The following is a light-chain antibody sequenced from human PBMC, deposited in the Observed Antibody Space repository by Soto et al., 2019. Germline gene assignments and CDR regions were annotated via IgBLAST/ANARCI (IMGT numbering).Light chain of an antibody. CDR2: GAS. Sequence: DIQMTQSPSSLSASVGDRVTITCRASQSISHYLNWYQQKPGKAPKLLIYGASILQSGLPSRFSGSGSGTDFTLTVTTLQPEDFATYYCQQSYSSRWTFGQGTKVDIK. CDR3: QQSYSSRWT. J-gene: IGKJ1*01. CDR1: QSISHY. V-gene: IGKV1-39*01.